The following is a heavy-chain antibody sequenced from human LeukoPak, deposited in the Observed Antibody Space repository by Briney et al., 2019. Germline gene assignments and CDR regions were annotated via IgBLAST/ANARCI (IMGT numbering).Heavy chain of an antibody. CDR2: IYYSGNT. V-gene: IGHV4-39*07. Sequence: SETLSLICTVSGGSINNSSYYWGWIRQPPGKGLEWIGSIYYSGNTYYNPSLESRVTLSLDTSKNQFSLKLSSVTAADTAVYYCARGPYYDLLTDDYMEFTRGYFDYWGQGTLVTVSS. CDR1: GGSINNSSYY. J-gene: IGHJ4*02. D-gene: IGHD3-9*01. CDR3: ARGPYYDLLTDDYMEFTRGYFDY.